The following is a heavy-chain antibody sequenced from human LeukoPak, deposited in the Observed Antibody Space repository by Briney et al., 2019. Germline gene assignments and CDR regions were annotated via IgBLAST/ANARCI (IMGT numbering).Heavy chain of an antibody. CDR2: ITSGGDYI. D-gene: IGHD3-9*01. CDR1: GFTFNTFN. CDR3: ARGHYDVLAASYKWTPDY. V-gene: IGHV3-21*01. J-gene: IGHJ4*02. Sequence: PGGSLRFSCAASGFTFNTFNMNWVRQAPGKGLEWVSFITSGGDYIYYADSVRGRFTTSRDNAKNSLSLQLNSLRVEDTAVYYCARGHYDVLAASYKWTPDYWGQGTLVTVSS.